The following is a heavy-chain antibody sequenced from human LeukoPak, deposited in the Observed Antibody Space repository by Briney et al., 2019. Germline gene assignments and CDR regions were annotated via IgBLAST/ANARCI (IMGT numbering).Heavy chain of an antibody. Sequence: SETLSLTCTVSGGSISSYYWSWIRQPPGEGLEWIGYIYYSGSTNYNPSLKSRVTISVDTSKNQFSLKLTSVTAADAAIYYCARGPNSTGWYPHWGQGTLVTVSS. CDR1: GGSISSYY. V-gene: IGHV4-59*12. CDR2: IYYSGST. J-gene: IGHJ4*02. D-gene: IGHD6-19*01. CDR3: ARGPNSTGWYPH.